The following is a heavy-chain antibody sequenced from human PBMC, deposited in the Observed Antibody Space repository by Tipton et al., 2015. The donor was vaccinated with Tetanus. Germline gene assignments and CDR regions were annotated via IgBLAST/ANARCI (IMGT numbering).Heavy chain of an antibody. Sequence: TLSLTCTVSGSSISRSSHYWSWIRQSPGKTLEWIGYISHSGSPNYNPSLKSRATVSVDTSKNQFSLDLTSVTAADTGVYYCAGSQWLDGFILDYWDQGSLVTVAS. CDR3: AGSQWLDGFILDY. CDR2: ISHSGSP. V-gene: IGHV4-61*01. CDR1: GSSISRSSHY. D-gene: IGHD6-19*01. J-gene: IGHJ4*02.